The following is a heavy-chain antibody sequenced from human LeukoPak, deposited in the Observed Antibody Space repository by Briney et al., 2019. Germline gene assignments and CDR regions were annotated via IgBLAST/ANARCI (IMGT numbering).Heavy chain of an antibody. CDR1: GYTFTDYY. J-gene: IGHJ4*02. D-gene: IGHD6-19*01. CDR2: INPDSGGA. Sequence: GASVKVSCKASGYTFTDYYIHWVRQAPGQELEWMGWINPDSGGANYAQKFQGRVTMTRDTSISTAYMELSRLRSDDTAVYYCATDPYSSGWFDYWGQGTLVTVSS. V-gene: IGHV1-2*02. CDR3: ATDPYSSGWFDY.